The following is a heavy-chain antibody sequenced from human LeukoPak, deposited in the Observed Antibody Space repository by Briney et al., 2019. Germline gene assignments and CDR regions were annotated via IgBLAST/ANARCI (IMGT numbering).Heavy chain of an antibody. CDR1: GLTFSNYW. D-gene: IGHD2-2*01. J-gene: IGHJ4*02. Sequence: GGSLRLSCAASGLTFSNYWMSGVRQAPGKGGEWVANIQEDGNEKYYVDSLKGRLTISRDNAKKSLYLQMNSLRAEDTAAYYCARDRSRFYYWGQGTPVTVSS. CDR3: ARDRSRFYY. V-gene: IGHV3-7*01. CDR2: IQEDGNEK.